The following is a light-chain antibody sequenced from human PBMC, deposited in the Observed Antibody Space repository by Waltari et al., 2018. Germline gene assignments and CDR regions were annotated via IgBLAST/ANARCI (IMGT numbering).Light chain of an antibody. CDR3: QKYDSLPAT. Sequence: VLTQSPGTLSLSPGERATRSCRASRSVIKYLAWYQQTPGRAPRLLIYHASTRATGIPDRFSGSGSGTDFSLTISRLEPDDFAVYYCQKYDSLPATFGQGTRVEIK. V-gene: IGKV3-20*01. CDR2: HAS. J-gene: IGKJ1*01. CDR1: RSVIKY.